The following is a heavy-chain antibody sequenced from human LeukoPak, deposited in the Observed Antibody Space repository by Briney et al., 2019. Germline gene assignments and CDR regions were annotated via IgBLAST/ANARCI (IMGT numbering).Heavy chain of an antibody. V-gene: IGHV3-74*01. J-gene: IGHJ4*01. D-gene: IGHD2-21*02. CDR3: ARELPREVTLDY. Sequence: PGGSLRLSCVASEFNFFSYGMQWVRQAPGKGLVWVSRIFTDGTTTSYAESVKGRFTISRDNAKNTLYLQMDSLRAEDTAVYYCARELPREVTLDYWGQGTLVTVSP. CDR2: IFTDGTTT. CDR1: EFNFFSYG.